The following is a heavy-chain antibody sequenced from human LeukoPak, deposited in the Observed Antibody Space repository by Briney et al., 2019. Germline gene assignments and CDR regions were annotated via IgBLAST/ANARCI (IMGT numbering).Heavy chain of an antibody. V-gene: IGHV3-48*03. CDR2: ISSSGSTI. D-gene: IGHD3-22*01. CDR3: VRDWGYDSSGYWQKYFDT. Sequence: GGSLRLSYAASGFTFSSYEMNWVRQAPGKGLEWVSYISSSGSTIYYADSVKGRFTISRDNAKNSLYLQMNSLRAEDTAVYYCVRDWGYDSSGYWQKYFDTWGQGTLVTVSS. J-gene: IGHJ4*02. CDR1: GFTFSSYE.